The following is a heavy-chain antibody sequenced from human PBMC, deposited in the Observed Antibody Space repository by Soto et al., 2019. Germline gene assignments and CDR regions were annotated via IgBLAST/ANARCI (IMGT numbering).Heavy chain of an antibody. J-gene: IGHJ5*02. CDR1: GFTFSSYS. Sequence: EVQLVESGGGLVKPGGSLRLSCAASGFTFSSYSMNWVRQAPGKGLEWVSSISSSSSYIYYADSVKGRFTISRDNAKNSLYLQMNSLRAEDTAVYYCARDVTTVTTRWFDPWGQGTLVTVSS. V-gene: IGHV3-21*01. CDR3: ARDVTTVTTRWFDP. CDR2: ISSSSSYI. D-gene: IGHD4-17*01.